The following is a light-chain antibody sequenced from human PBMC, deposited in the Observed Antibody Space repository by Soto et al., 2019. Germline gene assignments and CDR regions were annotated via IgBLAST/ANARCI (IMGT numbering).Light chain of an antibody. J-gene: IGLJ3*02. CDR3: SSYTTSSTRV. Sequence: QSALTQPASVSGSPGQSITISCTGTSSDVGGYKFVSWYQQHPGKAPKLMIYEVSNRPSGVSNRFSGSKSGNKASLTISGLQAEDEADYYCSSYTTSSTRVFGGGTKLPVL. CDR1: SSDVGGYKF. V-gene: IGLV2-14*01. CDR2: EVS.